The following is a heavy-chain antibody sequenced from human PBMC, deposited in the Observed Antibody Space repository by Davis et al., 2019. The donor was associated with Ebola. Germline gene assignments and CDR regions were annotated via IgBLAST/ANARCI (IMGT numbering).Heavy chain of an antibody. J-gene: IGHJ6*04. Sequence: SPITPCPDLVIPYSRYALPCVRQAPGQGLEWVSAIRRSGGSTYYADSVKGRFTISRDNSKKTLYLQMNSLRAEDTAVYYCAKSGLSFGVVKYHYGMDVWGKGTTVTVSS. CDR1: VIPYSRYA. CDR3: AKSGLSFGVVKYHYGMDV. D-gene: IGHD3-3*01. CDR2: IRRSGGST. V-gene: IGHV3-23*01.